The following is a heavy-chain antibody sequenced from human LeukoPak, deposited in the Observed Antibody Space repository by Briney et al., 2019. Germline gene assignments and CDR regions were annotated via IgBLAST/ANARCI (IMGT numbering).Heavy chain of an antibody. D-gene: IGHD5-18*01. CDR2: IQSDGGNK. V-gene: IGHV3-30*02. J-gene: IGHJ3*02. Sequence: GGSLRLSCTAAGFTFRSYGMHWVRQAPGKGLEWLAFIQSDGGNKYYADSVKGRFTISRDNSKNMLLMKMNSLSGEDTAVYYCARERYSYGYAFDIWGQGTMVTVSS. CDR1: GFTFRSYG. CDR3: ARERYSYGYAFDI.